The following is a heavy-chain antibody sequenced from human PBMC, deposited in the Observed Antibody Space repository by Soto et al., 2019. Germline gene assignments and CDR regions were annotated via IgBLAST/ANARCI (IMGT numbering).Heavy chain of an antibody. CDR2: ISATGGGT. CDR1: GFKFSSYA. CDR3: AKARRAGGNSAFYFDF. Sequence: GGSLRLSCAASGFKFSSYAMRWVRQAPGKGLEWVSLISATGGGTYYADSVKGRFTVSRDNSDNTLYLQVHSLRAEDTAVYYCAKARRAGGNSAFYFDFWGQGAQVTVSS. J-gene: IGHJ5*01. D-gene: IGHD3-16*01. V-gene: IGHV3-23*01.